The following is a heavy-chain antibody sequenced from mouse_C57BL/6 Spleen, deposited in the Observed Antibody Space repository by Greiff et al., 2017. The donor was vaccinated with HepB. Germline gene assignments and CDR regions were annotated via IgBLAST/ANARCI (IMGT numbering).Heavy chain of an antibody. V-gene: IGHV5-4*01. J-gene: IGHJ4*01. Sequence: EVKLMESGGGLVKPGGSLKLSCAASGFTFSSYAMSWVRQTPEKRLEWVATISDGGSYTYYPDNVKGRFTISRDNAKNNLYLQMSHLKSEDTAMYYCARDGSNYLYYDAMDYWGQGTSVTVSS. D-gene: IGHD2-5*01. CDR2: ISDGGSYT. CDR1: GFTFSSYA. CDR3: ARDGSNYLYYDAMDY.